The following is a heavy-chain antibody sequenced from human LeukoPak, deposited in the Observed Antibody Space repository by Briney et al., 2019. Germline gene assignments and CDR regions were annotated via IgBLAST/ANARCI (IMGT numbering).Heavy chain of an antibody. CDR1: GFPFSTYS. CDR3: ARVKALSGTTTGGMDV. J-gene: IGHJ6*02. Sequence: PGGSLRLSCAASGFPFSTYSMNWVRRAPGKGLEWVSSISSSSYIYYADSVKGRFTISRDNAKNSLYLQMNSLRAEDTALYYCARVKALSGTTTGGMDVWGQGTTVTVSS. D-gene: IGHD1-20*01. CDR2: ISSSSYI. V-gene: IGHV3-21*01.